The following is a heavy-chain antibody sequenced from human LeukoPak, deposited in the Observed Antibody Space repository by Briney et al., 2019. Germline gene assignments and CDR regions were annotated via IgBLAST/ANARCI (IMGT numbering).Heavy chain of an antibody. V-gene: IGHV1-69*10. CDR3: ARDGDYGDYVPYY. J-gene: IGHJ4*02. D-gene: IGHD4-17*01. CDR1: GGTFSSYA. CDR2: IIPIFGIA. Sequence: SLKISSKTSGGTFSSYAISWVRHTPGQGLERMGGIIPIFGIANYAQKIQSTVTIPADKSTSTAYMELSSLRSEDTAVYYCARDGDYGDYVPYYWGQGTLVTVSS.